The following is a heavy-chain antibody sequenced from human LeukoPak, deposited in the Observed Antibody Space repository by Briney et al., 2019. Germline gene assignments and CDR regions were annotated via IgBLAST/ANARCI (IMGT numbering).Heavy chain of an antibody. CDR3: ARRDYSSSWVR. J-gene: IGHJ4*02. Sequence: SETLSLTCTVYAGSISSSSYYWGWIRQPPGKGLEWIGIIYYCGSTYYNPSFKSRVTISVDTSKNQFSLKLSSVTAADTAVYYCARRDYSSSWVRWGQGTLVTVSS. CDR2: IYYCGST. V-gene: IGHV4-39*01. CDR1: AGSISSSSYY. D-gene: IGHD6-13*01.